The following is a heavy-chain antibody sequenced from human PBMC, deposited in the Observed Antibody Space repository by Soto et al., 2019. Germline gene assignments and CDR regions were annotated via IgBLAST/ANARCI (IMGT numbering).Heavy chain of an antibody. CDR3: AKDITYRRYSYGSSGDY. CDR1: GFTFSSYG. Sequence: QVQLVESGGGVVQPGRSLRLSCAASGFTFSSYGMHWVRQAPGKGLEWVAVISYDGSNKYYADSVKGRFTISRDNSKNTLYLQMNSLRAEDTAVYYCAKDITYRRYSYGSSGDYWGQGTLVTVSS. V-gene: IGHV3-30*18. CDR2: ISYDGSNK. D-gene: IGHD5-18*01. J-gene: IGHJ4*02.